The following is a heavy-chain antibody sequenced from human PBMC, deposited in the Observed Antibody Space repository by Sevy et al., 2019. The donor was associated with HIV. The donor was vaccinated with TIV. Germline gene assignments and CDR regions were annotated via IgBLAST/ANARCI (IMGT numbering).Heavy chain of an antibody. CDR2: INSISTYI. V-gene: IGHV3-21*01. J-gene: IGHJ4*02. Sequence: GGSLRLSCAASGFTFSSYSMHWVRQAPGKGLEWVSSINSISTYIYYADSVKGRFTISRDNAKNSLYLQMNSLRAEDTAVYYWAGGPDYYGSSGYYYQWGQGTLVTVSS. CDR3: AGGPDYYGSSGYYYQ. D-gene: IGHD3-22*01. CDR1: GFTFSSYS.